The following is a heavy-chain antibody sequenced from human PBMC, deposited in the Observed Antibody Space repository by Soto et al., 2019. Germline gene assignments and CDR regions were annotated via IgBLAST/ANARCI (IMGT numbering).Heavy chain of an antibody. CDR3: ARVPEVGATTFDY. CDR2: ISSSSSYI. V-gene: IGHV3-21*01. J-gene: IGHJ4*02. D-gene: IGHD1-26*01. CDR1: GFTFSSYS. Sequence: EVQLVESGGGLVKPGGSLRLSCAASGFTFSSYSMNWVRQAPGKGLEWVSSISSSSSYIYYADSVKGRFTISRDNAKNSLYLQMNSLRAEDTAVYYCARVPEVGATTFDYWGQGTLVTVSS.